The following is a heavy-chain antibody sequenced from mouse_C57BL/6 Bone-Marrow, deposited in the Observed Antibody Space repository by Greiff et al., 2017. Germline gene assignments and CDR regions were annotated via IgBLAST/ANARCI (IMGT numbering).Heavy chain of an antibody. D-gene: IGHD1-1*01. V-gene: IGHV1-81*01. Sequence: QVQLQQSGAELARPGASVKLSCKASGYTFTSYGISWVKQRTGQGLEWIGEIYTRSGNTYYNEKFKGKATLTADKSSSTAYMELRSLTSEDSAVYFCARVYYGSSYWYFDVWGTGTTVTVSS. CDR1: GYTFTSYG. CDR3: ARVYYGSSYWYFDV. J-gene: IGHJ1*03. CDR2: IYTRSGNT.